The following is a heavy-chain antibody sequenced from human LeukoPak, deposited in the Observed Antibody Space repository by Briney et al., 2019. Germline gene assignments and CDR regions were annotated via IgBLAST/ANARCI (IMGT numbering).Heavy chain of an antibody. D-gene: IGHD1-26*01. Sequence: SVKVSCKASGGTFSSYAISWVRQAPGQGLEWMGGIIPIFGTANYAQKFQGRVTITADKSTSTAYMELSSLRSEDTAVYYCARDRGGSYPEDYWGQGTLVTVSS. J-gene: IGHJ4*02. V-gene: IGHV1-69*06. CDR3: ARDRGGSYPEDY. CDR2: IIPIFGTA. CDR1: GGTFSSYA.